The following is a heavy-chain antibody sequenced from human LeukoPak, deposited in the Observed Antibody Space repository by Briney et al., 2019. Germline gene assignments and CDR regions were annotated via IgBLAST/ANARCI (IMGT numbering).Heavy chain of an antibody. CDR3: ARDDTHYGSSGSFSDAFDI. CDR2: ISSSGSTI. Sequence: WGSLSLSCAASGFTFSSYEMNWVRQAPGKGLEGVSYISSSGSTIYYADLVKGRFTISRDNAKNPLYLQMNSLRAGDTAVYYCARDDTHYGSSGSFSDAFDIWGQGTMVAVSS. J-gene: IGHJ3*02. CDR1: GFTFSSYE. D-gene: IGHD3-22*01. V-gene: IGHV3-48*03.